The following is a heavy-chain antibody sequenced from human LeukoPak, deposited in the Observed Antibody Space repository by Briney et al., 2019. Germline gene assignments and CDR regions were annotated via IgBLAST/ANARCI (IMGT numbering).Heavy chain of an antibody. Sequence: SETLSLTCTVSGGSISSSSYYWGWIRQPLGKGLEWIGSIYYSGSTYYNPSLKSRVTISVDTSKNQFSLKLSSVTAADTAVYYCARYLYSSSCSFDYWGQGTLVTVSS. CDR3: ARYLYSSSCSFDY. CDR2: IYYSGST. V-gene: IGHV4-39*01. D-gene: IGHD6-13*01. CDR1: GGSISSSSYY. J-gene: IGHJ4*02.